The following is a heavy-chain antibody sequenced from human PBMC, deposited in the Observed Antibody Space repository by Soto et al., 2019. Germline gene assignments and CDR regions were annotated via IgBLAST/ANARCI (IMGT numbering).Heavy chain of an antibody. Sequence: EVQLLESGGGLVQPGGSLRLSCAASGFTFSSYAMSWVRPAPGKGLEWVSAISGSGGSTYYSDSVKGRFTISRDNSKNTLYMQMNSLRAEDTAVYYCAKGSSGWYERFDYWGQGTLVTVSS. V-gene: IGHV3-23*01. CDR2: ISGSGGST. D-gene: IGHD6-19*01. CDR3: AKGSSGWYERFDY. J-gene: IGHJ4*02. CDR1: GFTFSSYA.